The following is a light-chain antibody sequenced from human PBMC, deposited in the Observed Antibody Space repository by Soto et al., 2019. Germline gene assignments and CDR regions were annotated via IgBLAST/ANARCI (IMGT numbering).Light chain of an antibody. CDR2: GVS. CDR3: QQYRGYSWT. CDR1: QTISNW. J-gene: IGKJ1*01. V-gene: IGKV1-5*03. Sequence: DIQMTQSPSTLSASVGDRVTISCRASQTISNWLAWYQQKPGKAPNLLIYGVSNLASGVPSRFSGTGSGTEFTLPISSLRPDDFATYYCQQYRGYSWTFGPGTKVEIK.